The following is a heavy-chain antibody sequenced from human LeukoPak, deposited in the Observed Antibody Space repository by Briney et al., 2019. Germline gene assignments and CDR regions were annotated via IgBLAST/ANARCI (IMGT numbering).Heavy chain of an antibody. Sequence: SETLSLTCIVSGGSISSISSNNYHWGWIRQPPGKGLEWIGSIYYSGSTYYNPSLKSRVTISVDTSKNQFSLKLSSVTAADTALYYCAREMGVVTAHGVDVWGQGTTVTVSS. V-gene: IGHV4-39*02. CDR3: AREMGVVTAHGVDV. CDR1: GGSISSISSNNYH. D-gene: IGHD4-23*01. J-gene: IGHJ6*02. CDR2: IYYSGST.